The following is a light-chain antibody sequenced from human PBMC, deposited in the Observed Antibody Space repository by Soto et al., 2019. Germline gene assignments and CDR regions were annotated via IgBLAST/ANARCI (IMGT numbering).Light chain of an antibody. V-gene: IGKV3-20*01. CDR3: LQYGSSSWT. CDR2: GAS. Sequence: EIVLTQSPGTLSLSPGERATLSCRASQSVASNYLAWYQQKRGQAPRLLIYGASTRATGIPVRFSGSGSGTDFSLTISRLEPEDFAVYYCLQYGSSSWTFGRGTKVEFK. J-gene: IGKJ1*01. CDR1: QSVASNY.